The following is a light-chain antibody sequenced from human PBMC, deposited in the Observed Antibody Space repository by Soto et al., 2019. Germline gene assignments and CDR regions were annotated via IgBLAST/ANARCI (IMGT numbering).Light chain of an antibody. CDR1: SSEEGGYNY. J-gene: IGLJ1*01. V-gene: IGLV2-8*01. CDR3: SSYAGSNNFV. CDR2: EVN. Sequence: QSVLTQPHSASGSPGQSVTISCTGTSSEEGGYNYVSWYQQHPGKAQKLMIYEVNKRPSGVPDRFSGSKSGNTASLTVSGLQAEDEADYYCSSYAGSNNFVFGTGTKVTVL.